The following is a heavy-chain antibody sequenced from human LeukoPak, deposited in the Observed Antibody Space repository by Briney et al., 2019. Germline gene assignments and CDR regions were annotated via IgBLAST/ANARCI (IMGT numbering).Heavy chain of an antibody. CDR1: GGSISSGSYY. V-gene: IGHV4-61*02. Sequence: KTSETLSLTCTVSGGSISSGSYYWSWIRQPAGKGLEWIGRIYTSGSTNYNPSLKSRVTISVDTSKNQFSLKLSSVTAADTAAYYCARYDYGDYGDYWGQGTLVTVSS. CDR2: IYTSGST. J-gene: IGHJ4*02. D-gene: IGHD4-17*01. CDR3: ARYDYGDYGDY.